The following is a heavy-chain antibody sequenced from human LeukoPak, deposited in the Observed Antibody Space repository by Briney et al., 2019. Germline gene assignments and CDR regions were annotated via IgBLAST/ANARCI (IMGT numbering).Heavy chain of an antibody. J-gene: IGHJ4*02. V-gene: IGHV4-39*07. Sequence: SETLSLTCTVSGGSISSSSYYWGWIRQPPGKGLEWIGSIYYGGSTYYNPSLKSRVTISVDTSKNQFSLKLSSVTAADTAVYYCARVKRALGIFDYWGQGTLVTVSS. CDR3: ARVKRALGIFDY. CDR2: IYYGGST. CDR1: GGSISSSSYY.